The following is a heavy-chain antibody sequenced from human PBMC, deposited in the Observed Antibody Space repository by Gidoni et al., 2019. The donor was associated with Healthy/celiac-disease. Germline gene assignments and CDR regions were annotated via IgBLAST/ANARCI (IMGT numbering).Heavy chain of an antibody. Sequence: QVQLVESGGGVVQPGRSLRLSCAASGFTFSSYGMHWVRQAPGKGLEWVAVISYDGSNKYYADSVKGRFTISRDNSKNTLYLQMNSLRAEDTAVYYCAKDALTLYSSSLDYWGQGTLVTVSS. CDR3: AKDALTLYSSSLDY. V-gene: IGHV3-30*18. CDR1: GFTFSSYG. J-gene: IGHJ4*02. D-gene: IGHD6-6*01. CDR2: ISYDGSNK.